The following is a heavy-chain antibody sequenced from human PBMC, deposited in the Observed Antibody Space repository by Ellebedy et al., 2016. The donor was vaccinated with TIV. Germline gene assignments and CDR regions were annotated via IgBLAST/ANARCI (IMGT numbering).Heavy chain of an antibody. CDR2: INTDTGNP. D-gene: IGHD6-13*01. J-gene: IGHJ4*02. CDR1: GYMFSDHI. Sequence: AASVKVSCKASGYMFSDHIINWVRQAPGQGPEWMGWINTDTGNPTYAQGFTGRFVFSLDTAVSTAYLQISSLKAEDTAVYYCARDRNLAAAPTGYWGQGTLVTVSS. CDR3: ARDRNLAAAPTGY. V-gene: IGHV7-4-1*02.